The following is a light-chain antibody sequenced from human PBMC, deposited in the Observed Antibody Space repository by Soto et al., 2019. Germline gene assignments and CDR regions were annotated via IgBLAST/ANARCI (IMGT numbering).Light chain of an antibody. J-gene: IGLJ3*02. CDR2: EVT. Sequence: QSALTQPASVSGSPGQSITISATGTSSDVGGYNLVSWYQQHPGEAPKLMIYEVTNRPSGVSNRFSGSKSGNTASLTISGLQAEDEADYYCSSYIPRITDWAFGGGTKVTAL. CDR1: SSDVGGYNL. CDR3: SSYIPRITDWA. V-gene: IGLV2-14*03.